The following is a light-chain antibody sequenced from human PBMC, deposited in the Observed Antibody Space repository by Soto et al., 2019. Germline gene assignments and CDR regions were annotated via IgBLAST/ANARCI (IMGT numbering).Light chain of an antibody. CDR3: SSYTSSSTLGV. Sequence: SVLTQPASVSGSPGQSITISCTGTSNDVGGYNYVSWYQQHPGKAPKLMIYEVSNRPSGVSNRFSGSKSGNTASLTISGLQAEDEADYYCSSYTSSSTLGVFGTGTKVTVL. V-gene: IGLV2-14*01. CDR1: SNDVGGYNY. J-gene: IGLJ1*01. CDR2: EVS.